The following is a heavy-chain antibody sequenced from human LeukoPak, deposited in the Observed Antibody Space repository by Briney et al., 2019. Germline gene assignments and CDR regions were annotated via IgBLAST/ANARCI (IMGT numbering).Heavy chain of an antibody. CDR3: ARAPSLPAEDLDY. V-gene: IGHV1-2*02. Sequence: GASVKVSCKASGYTFTGYYMHWVRQAPGQGLEWMGWINPNSGGTNYAQKLQGRVTMTTDTSTSTAYMELRSLRSDDTAVYYCARAPSLPAEDLDYWGQGTLVTVSS. J-gene: IGHJ4*02. CDR2: INPNSGGT. CDR1: GYTFTGYY. D-gene: IGHD2-2*01.